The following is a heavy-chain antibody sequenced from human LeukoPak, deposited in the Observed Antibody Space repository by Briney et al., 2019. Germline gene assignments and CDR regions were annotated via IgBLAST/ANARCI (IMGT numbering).Heavy chain of an antibody. CDR2: ISSSGSTI. V-gene: IGHV3-11*01. J-gene: IGHJ5*02. D-gene: IGHD3-10*01. CDR3: ASHGVRGVKGYNWFDP. Sequence: GGSLRLSCAASGFTFSDYYMSWIRQAPGKGLEWVSYISSSGSTIYYADSVKGRFTISRDNAKNSLYLQMNSLRAEDTAVYYCASHGVRGVKGYNWFDPWGQGTLVTVSS. CDR1: GFTFSDYY.